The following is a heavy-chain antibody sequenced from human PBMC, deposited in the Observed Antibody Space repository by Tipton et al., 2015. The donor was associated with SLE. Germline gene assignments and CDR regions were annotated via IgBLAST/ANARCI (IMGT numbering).Heavy chain of an antibody. D-gene: IGHD6-19*01. CDR3: ARAYTTGWSPLAY. Sequence: RSLRLSCTASGFNFDDFSMYWVRQVPGKGLEWVSGITWTSDIRAYADSVKGRFTISRDNAKNSLYLQMNSLRAEDTALYYCARAYTTGWSPLAYWGQGALVTVSS. CDR1: GFNFDDFS. J-gene: IGHJ4*02. CDR2: ITWTSDIR. V-gene: IGHV3-9*01.